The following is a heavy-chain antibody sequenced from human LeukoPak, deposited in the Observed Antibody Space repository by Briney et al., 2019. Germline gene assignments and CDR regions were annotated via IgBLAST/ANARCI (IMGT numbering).Heavy chain of an antibody. CDR3: ARDHMPFGYSNYGWFDP. CDR2: IYYSGST. J-gene: IGHJ5*02. CDR1: GGSISSSSYY. Sequence: PSETLSLTCTVSGGSISSSSYYWGWIRQPPGKGLEWIGYIYYSGSTNYNPSLKSRVTISVDTSKNQFSLKLSSVTAADTAVYYCARDHMPFGYSNYGWFDPWGQGTLVTVSS. D-gene: IGHD4-11*01. V-gene: IGHV4-61*01.